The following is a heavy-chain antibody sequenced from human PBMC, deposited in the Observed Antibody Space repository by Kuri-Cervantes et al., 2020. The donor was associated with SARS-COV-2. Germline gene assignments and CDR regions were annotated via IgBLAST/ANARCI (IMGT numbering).Heavy chain of an antibody. Sequence: GESLKISCAASGFTFSSYSMNWVRQAPGKGLVWVSRINSDGSSTSYADSVKGRFTISRDNAKNTLYLQMNRLRAEDTAVYYCAREYCSSTSCYLNYMDVWGKGTTVTVSS. CDR1: GFTFSSYS. D-gene: IGHD2-2*01. CDR2: INSDGSST. J-gene: IGHJ6*03. CDR3: AREYCSSTSCYLNYMDV. V-gene: IGHV3-74*01.